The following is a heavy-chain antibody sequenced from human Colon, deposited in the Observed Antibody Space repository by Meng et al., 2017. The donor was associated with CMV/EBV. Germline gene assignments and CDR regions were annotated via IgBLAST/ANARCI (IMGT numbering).Heavy chain of an antibody. D-gene: IGHD6-13*01. J-gene: IGHJ1*01. CDR1: GYTFSNYW. V-gene: IGHV3-74*01. CDR3: ARVPYSSHSGLDF. Sequence: GGSLRLSCAASGYTFSNYWMHWVRQAPGKGLVWVARINSDGGKTSYPDAVKGRFTVSRDNDKNTLYLQMNSLRDDDTAVYYCARVPYSSHSGLDFWGQGTLVTVSS. CDR2: INSDGGKT.